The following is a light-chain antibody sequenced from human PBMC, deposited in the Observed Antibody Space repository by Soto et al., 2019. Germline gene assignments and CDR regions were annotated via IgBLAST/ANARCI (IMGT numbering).Light chain of an antibody. CDR1: SGHSSYA. CDR3: QTWGTGIHV. CDR2: LNSDGSH. V-gene: IGLV4-69*01. J-gene: IGLJ1*01. Sequence: QLVLTQSPSASASLGATVKFTCTLSSGHSSYAIAWHQQQPEKGPRYLMKLNSDGSHSKGDGIPDRFSGSSSGAERYLTISSLQSEDAADYYCQTWGTGIHVFGTGTKLTVL.